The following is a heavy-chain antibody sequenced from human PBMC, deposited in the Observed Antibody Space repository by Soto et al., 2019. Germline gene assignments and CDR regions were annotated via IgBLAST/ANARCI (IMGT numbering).Heavy chain of an antibody. J-gene: IGHJ4*02. CDR1: RYTFTSCY. CDR3: ARDERSSGEFDY. V-gene: IGHV1-46*01. Sequence: ASVKVSCKASRYTFTSCYIHWVRQAPGQGLEWMGIINPSGGSTSYAQKFQGRVTMTRDTSTSTVYMELSSLRSEDTAFYYCARDERSSGEFDYWGQGTLVTVSS. CDR2: INPSGGST. D-gene: IGHD2-15*01.